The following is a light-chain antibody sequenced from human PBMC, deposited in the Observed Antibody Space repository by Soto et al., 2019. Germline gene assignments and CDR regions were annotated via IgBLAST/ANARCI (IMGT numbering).Light chain of an antibody. CDR2: AAS. CDR3: LQGSHYPRT. Sequence: AIQMTQSPSSLSASVGDRVTITCRASQGIRNELGWYQQRPGKAPKLLIYAASTLESGVPSRFSASGSGTDFTLTISSLRPEDFATYYCLQGSHYPRTFGQGTKVEIK. J-gene: IGKJ1*01. V-gene: IGKV1-6*01. CDR1: QGIRNE.